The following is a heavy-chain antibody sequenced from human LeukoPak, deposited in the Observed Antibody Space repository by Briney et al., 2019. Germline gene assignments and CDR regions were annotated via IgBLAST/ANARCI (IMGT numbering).Heavy chain of an antibody. V-gene: IGHV3-30-3*01. J-gene: IGHJ5*02. CDR1: GFIFSSYS. Sequence: GGSLRLSCAASGFIFSSYSVSWVRQAPGKGLEWVAVISYDGSNKYYADSVKGRFTISRDNSKNTLYLQMNSLRAEDTAVYYCAREVGIVVVTRWFDPWGQGTLVTVSS. CDR3: AREVGIVVVTRWFDP. D-gene: IGHD3-22*01. CDR2: ISYDGSNK.